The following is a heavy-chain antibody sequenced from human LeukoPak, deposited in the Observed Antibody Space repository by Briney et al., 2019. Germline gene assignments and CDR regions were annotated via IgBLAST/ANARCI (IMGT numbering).Heavy chain of an antibody. D-gene: IGHD3-10*01. CDR3: ARARITMVRGAPPDY. V-gene: IGHV4-34*01. J-gene: IGHJ4*02. CDR2: INHSGST. Sequence: SETLSLTCAVYGGSFSGYYWSWIRQPPGKGLEWIGEINHSGSTNYNPSLKSRVTISVDTSKNQFSLKLSSVTAAVTAVYYCARARITMVRGAPPDYWGQGTLVTVSS. CDR1: GGSFSGYY.